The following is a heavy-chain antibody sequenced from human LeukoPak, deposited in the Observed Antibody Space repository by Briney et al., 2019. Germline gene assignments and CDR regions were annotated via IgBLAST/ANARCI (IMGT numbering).Heavy chain of an antibody. D-gene: IGHD2-15*01. Sequence: GGSLRLSCAASGFTFSSYGMHWVRQAPGKGLEWVAFIRYDGSNKYYADSVKGRFTISRDNAKNSLYLQMNSLRAEDTAVYYCAREPLGYCSGGSCYSVAFDIWGQGTMVTVSS. J-gene: IGHJ3*02. CDR3: AREPLGYCSGGSCYSVAFDI. CDR2: IRYDGSNK. CDR1: GFTFSSYG. V-gene: IGHV3-30*02.